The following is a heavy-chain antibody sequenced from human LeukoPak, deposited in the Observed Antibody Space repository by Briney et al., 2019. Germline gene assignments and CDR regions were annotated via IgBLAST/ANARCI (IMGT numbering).Heavy chain of an antibody. CDR2: ISSSSSYI. CDR1: GFTFSSYS. Sequence: GGSLRLSCAASGFTFSSYSMNWVRQAPGKGLEWVSSISSSSSYIYYADSVKGRFTISRDNAKNSLYLQMNSLRAEDTAVYYCARDIARAASRLGELSLYIGYAFDIWGQGTMVTVSS. V-gene: IGHV3-21*01. D-gene: IGHD3-16*02. CDR3: ARDIARAASRLGELSLYIGYAFDI. J-gene: IGHJ3*02.